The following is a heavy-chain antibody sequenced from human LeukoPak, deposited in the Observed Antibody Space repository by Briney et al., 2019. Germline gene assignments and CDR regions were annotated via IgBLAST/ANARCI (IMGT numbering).Heavy chain of an antibody. V-gene: IGHV3-23*01. CDR1: EFTFSNYA. Sequence: GGSLRLSCAASEFTFSNYAMNWVRQAPGKGLEWVSGSGGGGSAYYADSVKGRFTVSRDNAKNSLYLQMNSLRAEDTAVYYCARCPRWAHFDYWGQGTLVTVSS. D-gene: IGHD4-23*01. CDR2: SGGGGSA. CDR3: ARCPRWAHFDY. J-gene: IGHJ4*02.